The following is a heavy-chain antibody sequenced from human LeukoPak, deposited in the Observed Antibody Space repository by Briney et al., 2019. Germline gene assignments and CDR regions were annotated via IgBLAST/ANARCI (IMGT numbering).Heavy chain of an antibody. CDR2: INTNTGNP. J-gene: IGHJ4*02. V-gene: IGHV7-4-1*02. Sequence: ASVKVSCKASGGTFSSYAISWVRQAPGQGLEWMGWINTNTGNPTYAQGFTGRFVFSLDTSVTTAYLEISSLKTEDTAVYYCARDTRSIAFDYWGQGTLVTVSS. CDR1: GGTFSSYA. D-gene: IGHD2-2*01. CDR3: ARDTRSIAFDY.